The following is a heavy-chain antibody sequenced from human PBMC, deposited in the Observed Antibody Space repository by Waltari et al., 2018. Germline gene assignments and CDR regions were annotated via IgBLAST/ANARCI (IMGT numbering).Heavy chain of an antibody. J-gene: IGHJ4*02. CDR2: IYHSGST. V-gene: IGHV4-38-2*02. Sequence: QVQLQESGPGLVKPSATLSLTCTVSGYSISSGYYWGWIRQPPGKGLEWIGSIYHSGSTYYNPSLKSRVTISVDTSKNQFSLKLSSVTAADTAVYYCARNSGSYPRIVDYWGQGTLVTVSS. CDR3: ARNSGSYPRIVDY. CDR1: GYSISSGYY. D-gene: IGHD1-26*01.